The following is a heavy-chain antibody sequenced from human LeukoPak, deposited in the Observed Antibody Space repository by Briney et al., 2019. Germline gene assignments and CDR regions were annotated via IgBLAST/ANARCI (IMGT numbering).Heavy chain of an antibody. CDR1: GYTLTTYA. Sequence: VASVRVSCEASGYTLTTYAISWVRQAPGPGLEWMGWINTNTGNPTYAQGFTGRFVFSLDTSVSTAYLQISSLKAEDTAVYYCARELLITRTWFDPWGQGTLVTVSS. CDR3: ARELLITRTWFDP. J-gene: IGHJ5*02. CDR2: INTNTGNP. D-gene: IGHD3-22*01. V-gene: IGHV7-4-1*02.